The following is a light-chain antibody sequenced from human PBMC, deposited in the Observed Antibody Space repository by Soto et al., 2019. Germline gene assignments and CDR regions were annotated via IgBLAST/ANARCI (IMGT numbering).Light chain of an antibody. CDR1: QSVSSY. J-gene: IGKJ1*01. V-gene: IGKV3-20*01. CDR2: DAS. CDR3: QQYGSSPTWT. Sequence: EIVLTQSPATLSLSPGERATLSCRASQSVSSYLAWYQQKGGQAPRLLIYDASNRATGIPARFSGSGSGTDFTLTISRLGPEDSAVYYCQQYGSSPTWTFGQGTKVDIK.